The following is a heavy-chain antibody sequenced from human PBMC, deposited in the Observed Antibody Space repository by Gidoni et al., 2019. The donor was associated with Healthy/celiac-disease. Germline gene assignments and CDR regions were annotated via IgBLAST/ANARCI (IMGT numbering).Heavy chain of an antibody. J-gene: IGHJ6*02. CDR1: GGSIRSYY. D-gene: IGHD3-3*01. CDR2: IYYSGST. Sequence: QVQLQESGPGLVKPSEPLSLTCTVSGGSIRSYYWSWIRQPPGKGLEWIGYIYYSGSTNYNPSLKSRVTISVDTSKNQFSLKRSSVTAADTAVYYCASAGPGTYYDFWSGYGSRYYGMDVWGQGTTVTVSS. CDR3: ASAGPGTYYDFWSGYGSRYYGMDV. V-gene: IGHV4-59*01.